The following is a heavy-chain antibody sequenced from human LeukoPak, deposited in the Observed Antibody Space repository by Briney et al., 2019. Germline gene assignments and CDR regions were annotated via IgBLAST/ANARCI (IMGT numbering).Heavy chain of an antibody. Sequence: GGSLRLSCAASGFTFSSYSMTWVRQAPGKGLEWVSSMSSGSSYIYYADSVRGRSTISRDNAKNSLYLLMNSLRAEDTAVYYCARDRPTGASRLFVVQWGQGTLVTVSS. V-gene: IGHV3-21*01. CDR2: MSSGSSYI. D-gene: IGHD3-3*01. CDR3: ARDRPTGASRLFVVQ. J-gene: IGHJ4*02. CDR1: GFTFSSYS.